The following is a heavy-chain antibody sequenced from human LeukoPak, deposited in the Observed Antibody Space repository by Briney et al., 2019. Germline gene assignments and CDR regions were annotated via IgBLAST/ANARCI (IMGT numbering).Heavy chain of an antibody. CDR1: GDSISGYY. J-gene: IGHJ3*02. CDR2: IYYSGST. CDR3: ASEVPAATKGAFDI. Sequence: SETLSLTCTVSGDSISGYYWSWVRQPPGKGLEWIAYIYYSGSTYYNPSLKSRVTISVDTSKNQFSLKLSSVTAADTAVYYCASEVPAATKGAFDIWGQGTMVTVSS. D-gene: IGHD2-2*01. V-gene: IGHV4-59*08.